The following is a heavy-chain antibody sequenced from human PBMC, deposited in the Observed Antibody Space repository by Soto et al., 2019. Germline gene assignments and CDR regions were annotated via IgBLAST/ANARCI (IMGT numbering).Heavy chain of an antibody. J-gene: IGHJ4*02. CDR2: IYFNGNT. Sequence: QLQLQESGPGLVKPSETLSLTCTVSGVSISDTSYYWGWIRQPPGKGLEWIGTIYFNGNTFYNPALKSRLTIYVDTSSNQFSLRLTSVTAADTAVYYCASQGSYWGQGTLVAVSS. V-gene: IGHV4-39*01. CDR3: ASQGSY. CDR1: GVSISDTSYY.